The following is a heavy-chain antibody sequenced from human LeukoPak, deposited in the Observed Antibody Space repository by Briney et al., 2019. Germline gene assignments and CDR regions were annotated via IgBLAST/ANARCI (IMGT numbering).Heavy chain of an antibody. CDR2: IIPIFGTA. D-gene: IGHD2-15*01. CDR3: ARASALLALSFDY. CDR1: GGTFSSYA. J-gene: IGHJ4*02. V-gene: IGHV1-69*13. Sequence: GALVKVSCKASGGTFSSYAISWVRQAPGQGLEWMGGIIPIFGTANYAQKFQGRVTITADEPTSTAYMELSSLRSEDTAVYYCARASALLALSFDYWGQGTLVTVSS.